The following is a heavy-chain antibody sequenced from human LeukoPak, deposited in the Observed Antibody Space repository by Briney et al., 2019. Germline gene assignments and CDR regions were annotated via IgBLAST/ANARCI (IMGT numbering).Heavy chain of an antibody. CDR3: ARAFATGTTAHYYDSSGYPSFDY. CDR2: ITGGSYTI. J-gene: IGHJ4*02. CDR1: GFTFSSYS. V-gene: IGHV3-48*01. D-gene: IGHD3-22*01. Sequence: GGSLRLSCAASGFTFSSYSMNWVRQAPGKGLEWVSYITGGSYTIYYAQSVRGRFTISRDNAKNSLYLQMNSLRVEDTAVYYCARAFATGTTAHYYDSSGYPSFDYWGQGTLVTVSS.